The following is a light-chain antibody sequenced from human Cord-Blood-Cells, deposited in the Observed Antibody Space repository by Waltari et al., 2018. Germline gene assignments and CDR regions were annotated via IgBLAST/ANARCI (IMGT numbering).Light chain of an antibody. J-gene: IGLJ3*02. Sequence: QSALTQPPSASGSPGQSVTISCTGTSSHVGGYNYVSWYQQHPGKAPKLMIYDVSKRPSGVSNRFSGSKSGNTASLTISGLQAEDEADYYCSSYTSSSFWVFGGGTKLTVL. V-gene: IGLV2-14*01. CDR1: SSHVGGYNY. CDR3: SSYTSSSFWV. CDR2: DVS.